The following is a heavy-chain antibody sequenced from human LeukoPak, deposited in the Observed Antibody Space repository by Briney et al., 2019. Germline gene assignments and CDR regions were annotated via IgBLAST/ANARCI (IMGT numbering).Heavy chain of an antibody. CDR1: GGSISPYY. V-gene: IGHV4-59*12. J-gene: IGHJ3*02. CDR3: ARRGSKWLLLNHAFDI. CDR2: LYYTGDT. Sequence: SETLSLTCNVSGGSISPYYWSWIRQVPGKGVEWIGYLYYTGDTKYNPSLKSRVTISVDTSKNQFSLKLSSVTAADTAVYYCARRGSKWLLLNHAFDIWGQGTMVTVSS. D-gene: IGHD3-22*01.